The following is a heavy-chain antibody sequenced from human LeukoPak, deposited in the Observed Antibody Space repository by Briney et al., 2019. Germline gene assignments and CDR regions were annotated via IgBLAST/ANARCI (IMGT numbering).Heavy chain of an antibody. D-gene: IGHD2-2*01. CDR2: IWYDGSNK. J-gene: IGHJ3*02. Sequence: GRSLRLSCAASGFTFSSYGMHWVRQAPGKGLEWVAVIWYDGSNKYYADSVKGRFTISRDNYRNTLYLQMNSLRAEGTAVYYCARAEVPGAIKSGAFDIWGQGTMVTVSS. CDR1: GFTFSSYG. V-gene: IGHV3-33*01. CDR3: ARAEVPGAIKSGAFDI.